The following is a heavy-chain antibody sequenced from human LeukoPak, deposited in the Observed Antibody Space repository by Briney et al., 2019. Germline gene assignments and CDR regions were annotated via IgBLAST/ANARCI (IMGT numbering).Heavy chain of an antibody. CDR3: AKSDYAEGGIEY. V-gene: IGHV3-30*02. CDR2: IRSDGTNK. Sequence: GGSLRLSCAASGFTFGRYGMHWVRQAPGKGLEWVAFIRSDGTNKYYADSVKGRFPISRDNSKNTLYLQVNNLKPEDTAMYYCAKSDYAEGGIEYWGQGTLVTVSS. J-gene: IGHJ4*02. D-gene: IGHD4-17*01. CDR1: GFTFGRYG.